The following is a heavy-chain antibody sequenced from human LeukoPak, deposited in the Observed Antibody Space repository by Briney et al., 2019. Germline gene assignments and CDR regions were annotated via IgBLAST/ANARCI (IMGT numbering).Heavy chain of an antibody. CDR3: AKHQWELRSGFDS. CDR2: ISASGGRT. D-gene: IGHD1-26*01. V-gene: IGHV3-23*01. Sequence: GGSLRLSCAASGFTFSDYAMTWVRQAPGRGLDWVSAISASGGRTHYADSVKGRFTISRDDSKNTLYVQMNSLRAEDTAVYYCAKHQWELRSGFDSWGQGTLVSVSS. CDR1: GFTFSDYA. J-gene: IGHJ5*01.